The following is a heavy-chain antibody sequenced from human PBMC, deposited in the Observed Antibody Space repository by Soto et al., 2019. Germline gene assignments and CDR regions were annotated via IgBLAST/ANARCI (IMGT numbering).Heavy chain of an antibody. CDR3: AKGAVLMLYARPDY. CDR2: ISYDGSNK. V-gene: IGHV3-30*18. J-gene: IGHJ4*02. Sequence: QVQLVESGGGVVQPGRSLRLSCAASGFTFSSYGMHWVRQAPGKGLEWVAVISYDGSNKYYADSVKGRFTISRDNSKNTLYLQMNSLRAEDTAVYYCAKGAVLMLYARPDYWGQGTLVTVSS. CDR1: GFTFSSYG. D-gene: IGHD2-8*01.